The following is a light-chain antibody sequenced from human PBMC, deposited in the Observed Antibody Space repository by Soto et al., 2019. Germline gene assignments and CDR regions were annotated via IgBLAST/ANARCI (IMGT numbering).Light chain of an antibody. CDR1: QSVSNSY. V-gene: IGKV3-20*01. J-gene: IGKJ4*01. CDR3: HQYDSSPLT. CDR2: GAS. Sequence: EIVLTQSPGTLSLSPGERATLSCRASQSVSNSYLAWYQQKPGQAPRLLIYGASSRATSIPDRFSGSGSGTDFTLTISRLEPEDFAVYYCHQYDSSPLTFGGGTKVEIK.